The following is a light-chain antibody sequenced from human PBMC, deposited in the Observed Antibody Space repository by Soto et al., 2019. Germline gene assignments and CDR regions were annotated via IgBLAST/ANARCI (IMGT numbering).Light chain of an antibody. J-gene: IGLJ2*01. V-gene: IGLV2-14*01. Sequence: QSVLTQPASVSGSPGQSIAISCSGTSSDVGGYDFVSWYQQHPGKAPKLIIYNVSNRPSGVSNRFSGSKSGNTASLTISGLHAEDEAVYYCNSDTSSTTPAVFGGGTKVTV. CDR3: NSDTSSTTPAV. CDR1: SSDVGGYDF. CDR2: NVS.